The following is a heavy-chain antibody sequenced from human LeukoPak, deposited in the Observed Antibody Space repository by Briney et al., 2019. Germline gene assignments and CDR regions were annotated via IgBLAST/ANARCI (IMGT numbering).Heavy chain of an antibody. CDR1: GGSISSYY. V-gene: IGHV4-59*12. CDR3: ARDVLLWFGEFSVDAFDI. CDR2: IYYSGST. Sequence: SETLSLTCTVSGGSISSYYWSWIRQPPGKGLEWIGYIYYSGSTNYNPSLKSRVTISVDTSKNQFSLKLSSVTAADTAVYYCARDVLLWFGEFSVDAFDIWGQGTMVTVSS. D-gene: IGHD3-10*01. J-gene: IGHJ3*02.